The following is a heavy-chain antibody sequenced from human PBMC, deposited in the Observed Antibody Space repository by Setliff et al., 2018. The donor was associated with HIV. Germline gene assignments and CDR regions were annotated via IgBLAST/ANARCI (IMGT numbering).Heavy chain of an antibody. V-gene: IGHV4-39*07. J-gene: IGHJ4*02. CDR1: GGSINSRSYY. D-gene: IGHD2-2*01. CDR2: IYFSGTP. Sequence: SETLSLTCTVSGGSINSRSYYWAWIRQPPGKGLEWVASIYFSGTPYYNPSLKNRVTISVDTSKNQFSLKLSSVTAADTAVYYCARVSCGSTSCYLFDYWGQGTLVTVSS. CDR3: ARVSCGSTSCYLFDY.